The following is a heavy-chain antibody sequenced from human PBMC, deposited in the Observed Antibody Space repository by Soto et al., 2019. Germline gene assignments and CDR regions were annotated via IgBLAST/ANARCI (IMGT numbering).Heavy chain of an antibody. J-gene: IGHJ5*02. Sequence: SETLSLTCAVYGGSFSGYYWSCIRQPPGKGLEWIGEINHSGSTNYNPSLKSRVTISVDTSKNQFSLKLSSVTAADTAVYYCARADYSSSWYWFDTWGQGTLVTVSS. V-gene: IGHV4-34*01. CDR3: ARADYSSSWYWFDT. CDR1: GGSFSGYY. D-gene: IGHD6-13*01. CDR2: INHSGST.